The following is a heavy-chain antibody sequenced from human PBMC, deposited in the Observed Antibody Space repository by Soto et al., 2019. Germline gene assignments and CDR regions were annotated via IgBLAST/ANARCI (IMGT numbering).Heavy chain of an antibody. Sequence: ERLVESGGGSVQPGGSLRLSCAASRFTFSSYWMYWVRQAPGKGLVWVSRINRDGRSTRYADSVKGRFSISRDNSKSTLYLQMNTLRAEDTAVYYCARRREGYYYGLDVWGQGTTVTVSS. V-gene: IGHV3-74*01. CDR2: INRDGRST. D-gene: IGHD1-26*01. J-gene: IGHJ6*02. CDR3: ARRREGYYYGLDV. CDR1: RFTFSSYW.